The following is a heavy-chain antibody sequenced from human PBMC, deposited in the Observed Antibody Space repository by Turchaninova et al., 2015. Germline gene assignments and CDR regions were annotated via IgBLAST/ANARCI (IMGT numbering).Heavy chain of an antibody. J-gene: IGHJ4*02. CDR3: ARMVGGCYYSGFDC. Sequence: QVTLKESGPALVKPTQTLTLTCSFSGLSLSTRGMRVSWLRQPPGKALEWLARIDWDDDKYYSRSLKTRLTISKDTSKNQVVLTMTNMDPVDTATYYCARMVGGCYYSGFDCWGQGTLVTVSS. D-gene: IGHD1-26*01. CDR1: GLSLSTRGMR. V-gene: IGHV2-70*04. CDR2: IDWDDDK.